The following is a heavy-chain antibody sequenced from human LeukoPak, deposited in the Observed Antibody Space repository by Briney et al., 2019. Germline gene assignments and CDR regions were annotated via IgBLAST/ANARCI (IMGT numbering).Heavy chain of an antibody. V-gene: IGHV3-9*01. D-gene: IGHD4-17*01. Sequence: GGSLRLSCAASGFTFDDYAMHWVREAPGKGLEWVSGIIWNSGSIGYADSVKGRFTISRDNAKNSLYLQMNSLRAEDTALYYCAKDRGGYGDFNDAFEIWGQGTMVSVSS. CDR3: AKDRGGYGDFNDAFEI. CDR2: IIWNSGSI. J-gene: IGHJ3*02. CDR1: GFTFDDYA.